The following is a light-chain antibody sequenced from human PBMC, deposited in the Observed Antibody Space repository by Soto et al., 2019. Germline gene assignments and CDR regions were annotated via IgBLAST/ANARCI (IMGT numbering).Light chain of an antibody. CDR3: MQGTHWPSCT. V-gene: IGKV2-30*01. J-gene: IGKJ1*01. Sequence: DVVMTQSPLSLPVTLGHPASISCRSSQSLVYTDGNTYLSWFQQRPGQPPRRLIYKVSNRDSGVPDRFSGSGSVTDFTLKISSVEAEDVVVYYCMQGTHWPSCTFSQGTKVEIK. CDR1: QSLVYTDGNTY. CDR2: KVS.